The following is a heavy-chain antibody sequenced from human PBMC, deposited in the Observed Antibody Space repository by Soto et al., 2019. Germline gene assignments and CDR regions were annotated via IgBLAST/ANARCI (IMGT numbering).Heavy chain of an antibody. Sequence: QVQLQESGAGLVKPSETLSLTCTVSGGSVSSGSYYWSWIRQPPGKGLEWIGAIYYSGSANYNASLKSRVTLSVDTSKNQFSLKLSSVTAADTAVYYCARDRGRRFDPWGQGTLVTVSS. CDR1: GGSVSSGSYY. CDR2: IYYSGSA. CDR3: ARDRGRRFDP. J-gene: IGHJ5*02. V-gene: IGHV4-61*01.